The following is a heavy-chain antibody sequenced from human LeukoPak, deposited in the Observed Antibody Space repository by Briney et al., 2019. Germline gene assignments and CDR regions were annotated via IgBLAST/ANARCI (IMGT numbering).Heavy chain of an antibody. Sequence: KSGGSLRLSCAASGFTFSTYWMGWVRQAPGKGLEWVSSISSSSSYIYYADSVKGRFTISRDNAKNSLYLQMNSLRAEDTAVYYCARESGYSSGWYEFGWFDPWGQGTLVTVSS. J-gene: IGHJ5*02. CDR1: GFTFSTYW. V-gene: IGHV3-21*01. D-gene: IGHD6-13*01. CDR3: ARESGYSSGWYEFGWFDP. CDR2: ISSSSSYI.